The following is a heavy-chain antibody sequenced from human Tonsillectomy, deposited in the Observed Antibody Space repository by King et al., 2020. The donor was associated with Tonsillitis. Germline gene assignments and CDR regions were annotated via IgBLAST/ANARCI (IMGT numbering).Heavy chain of an antibody. CDR1: GFTFSSYA. CDR2: ISGSGGST. CDR3: AKGGCSSTSCYYDCDY. Sequence: VQLVESGGGLVQPGGSLRLSCAASGFTFSSYAMSWVRQAPGKGLEWVSAISGSGGSTYYAESVKGRFTISRDNFKNTLYLQMNSLRAEDTAVYYCAKGGCSSTSCYYDCDYWGQGTLVTVSS. V-gene: IGHV3-23*04. J-gene: IGHJ4*02. D-gene: IGHD2-2*01.